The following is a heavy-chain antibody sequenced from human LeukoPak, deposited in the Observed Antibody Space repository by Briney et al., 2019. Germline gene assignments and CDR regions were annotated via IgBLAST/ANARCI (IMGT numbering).Heavy chain of an antibody. CDR2: ISSSGSTI. CDR1: GFTFSSYE. V-gene: IGHV3-48*03. D-gene: IGHD5-24*01. Sequence: GGSLRLSCAASGFTFSSYEMNWVRQAPGKGLEWVSYISSSGSTIYYADSVKGRFTISRDNSKNTLYLQMNSLRAEDTAVYYCARVTRDGYNSGVYDAFDIWGQGTMVTVSS. J-gene: IGHJ3*02. CDR3: ARVTRDGYNSGVYDAFDI.